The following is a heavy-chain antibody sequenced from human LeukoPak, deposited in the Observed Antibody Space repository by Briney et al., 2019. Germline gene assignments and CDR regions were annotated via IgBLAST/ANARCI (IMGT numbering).Heavy chain of an antibody. CDR3: AREGGTQDY. D-gene: IGHD1-7*01. CDR2: IKQDGSEK. CDR1: GFTFSSYG. J-gene: IGHJ4*02. Sequence: GGSLRLSCAASGFTFSSYGMHWVRQAPGKGLEWVANIKQDGSEKFFADSVKGRFTISRDNARNSVYLQMNSLRVEDTAVYYCAREGGTQDYWGQGTLVTVSS. V-gene: IGHV3-7*01.